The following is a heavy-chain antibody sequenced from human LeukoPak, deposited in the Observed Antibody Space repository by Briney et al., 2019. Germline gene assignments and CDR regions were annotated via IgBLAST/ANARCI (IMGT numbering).Heavy chain of an antibody. CDR3: AGGGSGPWYFDY. J-gene: IGHJ4*02. V-gene: IGHV1-69*01. D-gene: IGHD3-16*01. CDR1: GGTFSSYA. Sequence: ASVKVSCKASGGTFSSYAISWVRQAPGQGLEWMGGIIPIFGTANYAQKFQGRVTITADESTSTAYMELSSLRSEDTAVYYCAGGGSGPWYFDYWGQGTLVTVSS. CDR2: IIPIFGTA.